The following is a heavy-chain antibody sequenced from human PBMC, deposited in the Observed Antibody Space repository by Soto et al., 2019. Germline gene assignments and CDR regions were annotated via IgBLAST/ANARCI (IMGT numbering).Heavy chain of an antibody. CDR1: GGSFTAYY. J-gene: IGHJ6*02. V-gene: IGHV4-34*01. Sequence: SETLSLTCGVYGGSFTAYYWRWIRQPPGKGLEYIGEINHSGTTNYSPSLKSRVSISIDTSKNHFSLNLSSVTAADTAVYYCARGPRNSGYGTGAGFYYYYNGMDVRGQGTTVTVSS. D-gene: IGHD5-12*01. CDR3: ARGPRNSGYGTGAGFYYYYNGMDV. CDR2: INHSGTT.